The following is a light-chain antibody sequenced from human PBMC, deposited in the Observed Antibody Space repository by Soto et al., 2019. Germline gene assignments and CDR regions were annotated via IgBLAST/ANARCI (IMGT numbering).Light chain of an antibody. Sequence: QSALTQPASVSGSPGQSITISCTGTSSDVGGYNYVSWYQQHPGKAPKLMIYEVSNRPSGVSNRFSGSKSGNTASLTISGLKAEDEADYYCSSYTSSSIDYVFGPGTKLTVL. CDR2: EVS. CDR3: SSYTSSSIDYV. CDR1: SSDVGGYNY. J-gene: IGLJ1*01. V-gene: IGLV2-14*01.